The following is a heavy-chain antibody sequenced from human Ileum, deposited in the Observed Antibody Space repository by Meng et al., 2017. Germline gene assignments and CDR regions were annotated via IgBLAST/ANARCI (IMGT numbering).Heavy chain of an antibody. D-gene: IGHD2-15*01. CDR3: VRHGGKYFDS. CDR1: GGSISSIFY. CDR2: IYLAGSP. Sequence: HGPLPQSGPGLVEPSGSLSLTCTVSGGSISSIFYWSWVRQSPGKGLEWIGQIYLAGSPNYTPSLESRVTISVDKSKNQFSLRLTSVTAADTAIFYCVRHGGKYFDSWGQGTLVTVSS. V-gene: IGHV4-4*02. J-gene: IGHJ4*02.